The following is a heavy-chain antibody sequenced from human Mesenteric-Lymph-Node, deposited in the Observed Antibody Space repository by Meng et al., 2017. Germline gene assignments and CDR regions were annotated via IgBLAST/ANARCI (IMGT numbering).Heavy chain of an antibody. Sequence: SETLSLTCTVSGGSISSYFWSWIRQPPGKGLEWIGYSGTTKYNPSLKSRVTISSDTSKNQFSLKLSSVTAADTAVYYCARGAYCGGDCYWGSYYFDYWGQGTLVTVSS. CDR2: SGTT. CDR3: ARGAYCGGDCYWGSYYFDY. CDR1: GGSISSYF. D-gene: IGHD2-21*02. V-gene: IGHV4-59*12. J-gene: IGHJ4*02.